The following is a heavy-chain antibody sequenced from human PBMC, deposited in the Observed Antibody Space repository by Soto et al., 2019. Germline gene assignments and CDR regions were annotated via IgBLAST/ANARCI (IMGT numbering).Heavy chain of an antibody. CDR3: ARGSPVAAAGLNFDY. CDR1: GYTFTGYY. Sequence: ASVKVSCKACGYTFTGYYMHRVRQAPGQGLEWMGWINPNSGGTNYAQKFQGWVTMTRDTSISTAYMELSRLRSDDTAVYYCARGSPVAAAGLNFDYWGQGTLVTVSS. CDR2: INPNSGGT. J-gene: IGHJ4*02. V-gene: IGHV1-2*04. D-gene: IGHD6-13*01.